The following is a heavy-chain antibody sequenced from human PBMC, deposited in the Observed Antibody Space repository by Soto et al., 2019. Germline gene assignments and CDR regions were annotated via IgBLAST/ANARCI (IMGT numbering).Heavy chain of an antibody. D-gene: IGHD3-3*01. CDR3: ARDRFLQTSPTGTSYYYGMDV. V-gene: IGHV3-53*01. Sequence: PGGSLRLSCVVSGFNVNDNYMSWVRQAPGKGLQWVSVIYSVGTAFFAESVKGRFAISRDSAQNTVFLQMNGLRDEDTAVYYCARDRFLQTSPTGTSYYYGMDVWGQGTTVTVS. CDR2: IYSVGTA. J-gene: IGHJ6*02. CDR1: GFNVNDNY.